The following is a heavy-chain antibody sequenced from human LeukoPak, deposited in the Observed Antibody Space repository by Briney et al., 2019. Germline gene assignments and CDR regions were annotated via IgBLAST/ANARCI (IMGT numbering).Heavy chain of an antibody. CDR1: GFTSVNYA. CDR2: IASKTDGGTT. J-gene: IGHJ4*02. V-gene: IGHV3-15*04. CDR3: TTGIRGD. Sequence: GGSLRLSCAATGFTSVNYAMSWVRQAPGKGLEWVGRIASKTDGGTTDYAAPVKGRFTISRDDSKNTLILQMNSLKTEDTAVYYCTTGIRGDCGQGTLVTVSS.